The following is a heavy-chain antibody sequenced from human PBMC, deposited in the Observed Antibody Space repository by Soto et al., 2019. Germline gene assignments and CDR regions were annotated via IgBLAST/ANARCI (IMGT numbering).Heavy chain of an antibody. CDR1: GGSISSYY. Sequence: SETLSLACTVSGGSISSYYWSWIRQPPGKGLEWIGYIYYSGSTNYNPSLKSRVTISVDTSKNQFSLKLSSVTAADTAVYYCARALNSYYYYGMDVWGQGTTVTVSS. J-gene: IGHJ6*02. CDR3: ARALNSYYYYGMDV. CDR2: IYYSGST. V-gene: IGHV4-59*01. D-gene: IGHD1-7*01.